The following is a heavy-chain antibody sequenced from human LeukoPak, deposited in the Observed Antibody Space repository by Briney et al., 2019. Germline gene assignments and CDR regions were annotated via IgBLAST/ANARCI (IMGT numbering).Heavy chain of an antibody. D-gene: IGHD3-10*01. CDR2: MNPNSGNP. J-gene: IGHJ4*02. CDR1: GYTFHSYV. V-gene: IGHV1-8*01. Sequence: ASVTVSCKASGYTFHSYVLNWVGQATGQGLEWVGWMNPNSGNPGYAQKSQGRVTMTRNTSISTAYMELSSLRSEDTAVYYCARGDSYYGSGSYLNDYWGQGTLVTVSS. CDR3: ARGDSYYGSGSYLNDY.